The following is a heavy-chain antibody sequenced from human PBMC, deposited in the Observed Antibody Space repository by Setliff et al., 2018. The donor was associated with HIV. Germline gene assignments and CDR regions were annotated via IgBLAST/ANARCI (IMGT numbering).Heavy chain of an antibody. V-gene: IGHV1-18*04. Sequence: ASVKVSCKASGYTFTGYYMHWVRQAPGQGLEWMGWISAYNGNTNYAQELQGRVTMTTDTSTSTAYMELRSLRSDDTAVYYCAGSILTGYYTFGADYWGQGTLVTVSS. CDR1: GYTFTGYY. D-gene: IGHD3-9*01. CDR3: AGSILTGYYTFGADY. J-gene: IGHJ4*02. CDR2: ISAYNGNT.